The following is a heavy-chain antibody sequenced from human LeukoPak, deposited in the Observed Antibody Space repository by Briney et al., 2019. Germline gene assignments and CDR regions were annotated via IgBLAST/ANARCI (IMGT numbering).Heavy chain of an antibody. CDR2: IKSKTDGGTT. CDR3: AKDPLYYGSGRTYYMDV. D-gene: IGHD3-10*01. J-gene: IGHJ6*03. Sequence: GGSLRLSCAASGFTFSNAWMSWVRQAPGKGLEWVGRIKSKTDGGTTDYAAPVKGRFTISRDDSKNTLYLQMNSLKTEDTAVYYCAKDPLYYGSGRTYYMDVWGKGITVTISS. CDR1: GFTFSNAW. V-gene: IGHV3-15*01.